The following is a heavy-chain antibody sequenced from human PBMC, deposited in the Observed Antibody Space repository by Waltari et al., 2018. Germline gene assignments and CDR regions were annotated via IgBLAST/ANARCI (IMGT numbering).Heavy chain of an antibody. CDR3: GKDQYGSGSYYGWFDP. J-gene: IGHJ5*02. D-gene: IGHD3-10*01. CDR1: GFTFYDYA. V-gene: IGHV3-9*01. CDR2: IRWNSASI. Sequence: EVQLVASGGGLVQPGRSLRLSCAASGFTFYDYAMHWVRQAPGKGRGWVSGIRWNSASIGYADSVKGRFTISRDNAKNSLYLQMNSLRAEDTALYYCGKDQYGSGSYYGWFDPWGQGTLVTVSS.